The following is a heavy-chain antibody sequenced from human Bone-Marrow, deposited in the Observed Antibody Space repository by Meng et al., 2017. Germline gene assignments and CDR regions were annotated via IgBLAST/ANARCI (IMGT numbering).Heavy chain of an antibody. Sequence: SETLSLTCTVSGGSISSGGYYWSWIRQHPGKGLEWIGYIYYSGSTYYNPSLKSRVTISVDTSKNQFSLKLSSVTAADTAVYYCARERSSGSSTSQNAFAIWGQGKMV. D-gene: IGHD2-2*01. CDR1: GGSISSGGYY. CDR3: ARERSSGSSTSQNAFAI. J-gene: IGHJ3*02. CDR2: IYYSGST. V-gene: IGHV4-31*03.